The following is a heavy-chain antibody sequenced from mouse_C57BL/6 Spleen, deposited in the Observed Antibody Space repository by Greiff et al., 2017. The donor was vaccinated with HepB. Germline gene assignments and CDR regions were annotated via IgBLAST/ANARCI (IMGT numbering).Heavy chain of an antibody. J-gene: IGHJ4*01. Sequence: QVQLKESGPELVKPGASVKISCKASGYAFSSSWMNWVKQRPGKGLEWIGRIYPGDGDTNYNGKFKGKATLTADKSSSTAYMQLSSLTSEDSAVYFCAAGELRPSMDYWGQGTSVTVSS. V-gene: IGHV1-82*01. CDR3: AAGELRPSMDY. D-gene: IGHD3-2*02. CDR2: IYPGDGDT. CDR1: GYAFSSSW.